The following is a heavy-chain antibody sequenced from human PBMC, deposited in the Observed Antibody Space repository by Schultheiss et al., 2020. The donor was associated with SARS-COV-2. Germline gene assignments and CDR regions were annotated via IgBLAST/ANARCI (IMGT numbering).Heavy chain of an antibody. D-gene: IGHD3-16*01. CDR3: ARDIVGGGVRRRLGVDV. CDR2: IYTSGST. J-gene: IGHJ6*02. CDR1: GGSISSYY. Sequence: SETLSLTCTVSGGSISSYYWSWIRQPAGKGLEWIGRIYTSGSTNYNPSLKSRVTMSVDTSKNQFSLKLSSVTAADTAVYYCARDIVGGGVRRRLGVDVWGRGTTVTVSS. V-gene: IGHV4-4*07.